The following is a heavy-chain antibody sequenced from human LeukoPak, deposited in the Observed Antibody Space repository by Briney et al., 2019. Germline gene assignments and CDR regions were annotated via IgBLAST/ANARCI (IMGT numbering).Heavy chain of an antibody. D-gene: IGHD6-6*01. J-gene: IGHJ4*02. Sequence: PSEALSLTCTVSGGSISSYYWSWIRQPAGKGLEWIGRIYTSGSTNYNPSLKSRVTMSVDTSKNQFSLKLSSVTAADTAAYYCARGIAARPLDYWGQGTLVTVSS. CDR2: IYTSGST. CDR1: GGSISSYY. CDR3: ARGIAARPLDY. V-gene: IGHV4-4*07.